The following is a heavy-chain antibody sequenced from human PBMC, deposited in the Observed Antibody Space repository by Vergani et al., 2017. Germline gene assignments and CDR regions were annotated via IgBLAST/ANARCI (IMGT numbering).Heavy chain of an antibody. CDR3: VKSTTGDQDDSTGFLGY. J-gene: IGHJ4*02. CDR1: GFTFDDYA. Sequence: QLVESGGGLVKPGTSLRLSCAASGFTFDDYAMHWVRQAPGKGLEWVSAINWNSETITYADSVKGRFTISRDNAKNSLSLEMKSLRPEDAALYYCVKSTTGDQDDSTGFLGYWGQGTLVTVSS. D-gene: IGHD3-22*01. V-gene: IGHV3-9*01. CDR2: INWNSETI.